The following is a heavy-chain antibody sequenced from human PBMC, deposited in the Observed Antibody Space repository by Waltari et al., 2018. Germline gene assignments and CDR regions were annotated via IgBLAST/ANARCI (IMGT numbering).Heavy chain of an antibody. D-gene: IGHD2-15*01. CDR2: INHSGST. CDR1: GGSFSGYY. Sequence: QVQLQQWGAGLLKPSETLSLTCAVYGGSFSGYYWSWIRQPPGKGLEWIGEINHSGSTNYNPSLKSRVTISVDTSKNQFSLKLSSVTAADTAVYYCARKRKNPPHVVVVVAASDAFDIWGQGTMVTVSS. CDR3: ARKRKNPPHVVVVVAASDAFDI. V-gene: IGHV4-34*01. J-gene: IGHJ3*02.